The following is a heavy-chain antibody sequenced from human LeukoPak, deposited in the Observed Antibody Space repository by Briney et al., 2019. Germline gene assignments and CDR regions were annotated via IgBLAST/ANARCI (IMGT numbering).Heavy chain of an antibody. Sequence: ASVKVSCKASGGTFSSYAISWVRQAPGQGLEWMGGIIPIFGTANYAQKFQGRVTITADESTSTAYMELSSLRSEDTAVYYCARDSVVVAATSTPWFDPWGQGTLVTVSS. V-gene: IGHV1-69*13. CDR2: IIPIFGTA. CDR3: ARDSVVVAATSTPWFDP. D-gene: IGHD2-15*01. CDR1: GGTFSSYA. J-gene: IGHJ5*02.